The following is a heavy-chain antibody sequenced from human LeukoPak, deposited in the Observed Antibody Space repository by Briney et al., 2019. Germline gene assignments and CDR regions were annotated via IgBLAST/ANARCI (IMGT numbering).Heavy chain of an antibody. J-gene: IGHJ2*01. V-gene: IGHV1-46*01. D-gene: IGHD5-24*01. CDR1: GYTFTSYY. CDR2: INPSGGSK. Sequence: ASVKVSCKASGYTFTSYYMHWVRQAPGQGLEWMGIINPSGGSKSYAQKFQGRVTMTRDTSTRTVYMELSSLRSEDTAVYYCARDTRDGYNPYWYFDLWGRGTLVTVSS. CDR3: ARDTRDGYNPYWYFDL.